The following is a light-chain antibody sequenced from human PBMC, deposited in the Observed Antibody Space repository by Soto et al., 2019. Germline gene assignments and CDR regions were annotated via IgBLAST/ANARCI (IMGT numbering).Light chain of an antibody. CDR1: ERIRNE. J-gene: IGKJ1*01. CDR3: QQSFTTPWT. V-gene: IGKV1-39*01. CDR2: DAF. Sequence: TSERIRNELNWFQQRPGKAPRLLIYDAFTLQSGVPSRFSGSVSGTEFSLTISSLQAGDSAIYYCQQSFTTPWTLGQGTKVDIK.